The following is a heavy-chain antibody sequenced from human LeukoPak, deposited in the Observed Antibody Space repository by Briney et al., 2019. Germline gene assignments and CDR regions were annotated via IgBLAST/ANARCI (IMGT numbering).Heavy chain of an antibody. D-gene: IGHD3-22*01. V-gene: IGHV3-23*01. CDR1: GFTFSNYA. CDR2: ISARGGTT. Sequence: GGSLRLSCAASGFTFSNYAMTWVRQAPGKGLEWLSTISARGGTTSFADSVKGRFTISRDNSKNRLYLHMNSLRAEDTALYYCAKSLGHRYDSSGYHYHEGFDYWGREPWSPSPQ. J-gene: IGHJ4*02. CDR3: AKSLGHRYDSSGYHYHEGFDY.